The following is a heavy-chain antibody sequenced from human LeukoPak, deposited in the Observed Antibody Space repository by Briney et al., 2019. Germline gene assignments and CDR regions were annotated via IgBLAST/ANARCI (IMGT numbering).Heavy chain of an antibody. CDR3: ARDLSQRGAAAGYKFDY. Sequence: ASVKVSCKASGYTFTSHYMHWVRQAPGQGLEWMGIINPSGGSTSYAQKFQGRVTMTRDTSTSTVYMELSSLRSEDTAVHYCARDLSQRGAAAGYKFDYWGQGTLVTVSS. D-gene: IGHD6-13*01. CDR2: INPSGGST. CDR1: GYTFTSHY. V-gene: IGHV1-46*01. J-gene: IGHJ4*02.